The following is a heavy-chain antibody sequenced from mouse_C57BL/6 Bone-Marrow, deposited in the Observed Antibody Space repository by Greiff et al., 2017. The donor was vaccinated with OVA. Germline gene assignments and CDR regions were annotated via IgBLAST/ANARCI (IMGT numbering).Heavy chain of an antibody. CDR1: GFTFSDYY. J-gene: IGHJ2*01. CDR3: ARDRGPFDY. D-gene: IGHD3-3*01. Sequence: EVKLMESEGGLVQPGSSMKLSCTASGFTFSDYYMAWVRQVPEKGLEWVANINYDGSSTYYLDSLKSRFIISRDNAKNILYLQMSSLKSEDTATYYCARDRGPFDYRGQGTTLTVSS. V-gene: IGHV5-16*01. CDR2: INYDGSST.